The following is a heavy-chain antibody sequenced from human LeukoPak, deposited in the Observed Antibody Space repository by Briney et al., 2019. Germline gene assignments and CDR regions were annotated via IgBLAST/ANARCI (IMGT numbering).Heavy chain of an antibody. D-gene: IGHD1-26*01. J-gene: IGHJ6*03. CDR1: GFTFSSYS. CDR2: ISSSSSYI. V-gene: IGHV3-21*01. Sequence: GGSLRLSCAASGFTFSSYSMNWVRQAPGKGLEWVSSISSSSSYIYYADSVKGRFTISRDNAKNSLYLQMNSLRAEDTAVYYCARATSGSYPYYYYYYYMDVWGKGTTVTVSS. CDR3: ARATSGSYPYYYYYYYMDV.